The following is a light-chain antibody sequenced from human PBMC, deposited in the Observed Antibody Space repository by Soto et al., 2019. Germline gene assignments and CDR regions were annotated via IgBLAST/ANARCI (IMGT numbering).Light chain of an antibody. CDR1: SSDVGGYNY. Sequence: QSALTQPASVSGSPGQSITISCTGTSSDVGGYNYVSWYQQHPGTAPKLMIYEVSNRPSGVSNRFSGSKAGTTASLTISGLQAEDEADYYCSSYTSSSTLVFGTGTKLTVL. CDR2: EVS. CDR3: SSYTSSSTLV. V-gene: IGLV2-14*01. J-gene: IGLJ1*01.